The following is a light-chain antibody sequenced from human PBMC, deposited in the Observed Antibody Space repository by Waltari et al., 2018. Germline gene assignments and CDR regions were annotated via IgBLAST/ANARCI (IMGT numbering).Light chain of an antibody. J-gene: IGLJ3*02. CDR2: KDT. V-gene: IGLV3-25*03. CDR3: QSADISSSYRV. Sequence: SHDLTQPPSVSVSPGQTARITCSGDALPKKYAYWFQKKPGQAPVLVIYKDTERPSGIPERFSGSSSGTTVTLTISGVQADDEADYYCQSADISSSYRVFGGGTKLSVL. CDR1: ALPKKY.